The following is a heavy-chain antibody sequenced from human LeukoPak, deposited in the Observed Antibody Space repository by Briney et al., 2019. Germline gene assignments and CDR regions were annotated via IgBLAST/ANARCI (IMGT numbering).Heavy chain of an antibody. Sequence: PSETLSLTCTVSGGSISNSYWSWIRQPPGKGLEWIGYIHYSGSTNYNPSLKSRVAISVDTSKNQFSLRVTSVTAADTAVYYCARVSFKVLDYWGQGTLVTVSS. D-gene: IGHD3-10*01. CDR2: IHYSGST. V-gene: IGHV4-59*12. CDR3: ARVSFKVLDY. CDR1: GGSISNSY. J-gene: IGHJ4*02.